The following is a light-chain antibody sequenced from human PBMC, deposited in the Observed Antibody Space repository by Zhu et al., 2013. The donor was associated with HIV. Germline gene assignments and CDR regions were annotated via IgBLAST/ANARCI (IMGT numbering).Light chain of an antibody. CDR3: QQPNIYPFS. CDR2: DAS. J-gene: IGKJ3*01. CDR1: QSIFRW. V-gene: IGKV1-5*01. Sequence: DIQMTQSPSTLSASVGDRVTITCRASQSIFRWLAWYQQKPGKAPNLLIYDASSLEGGVPSRFSGSGSGTEFTLTINNLQPDDVSTYYCQQPNIYPFSFGPGTKVEI.